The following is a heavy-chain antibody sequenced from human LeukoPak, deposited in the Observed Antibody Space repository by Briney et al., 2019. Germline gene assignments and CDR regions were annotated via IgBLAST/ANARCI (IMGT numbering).Heavy chain of an antibody. CDR1: GGSISSSSYY. J-gene: IGHJ5*02. CDR3: ARAGIAAAGAWFDP. D-gene: IGHD6-13*01. CDR2: IYYSGST. V-gene: IGHV4-39*07. Sequence: SETLSLTCTVSGGSISSSSYYWGWIRQPPGQGLEWIGSIYYSGSTYYNPSLKSRVTISVDTSKNQFSLKLSSVTAADTAVYYCARAGIAAAGAWFDPWGQGTLVTVSS.